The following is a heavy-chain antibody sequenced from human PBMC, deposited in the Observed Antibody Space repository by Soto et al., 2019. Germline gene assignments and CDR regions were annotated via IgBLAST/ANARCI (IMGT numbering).Heavy chain of an antibody. CDR2: IIPIFGTA. Sequence: QVQLVQSGAEVKKPGSSVKVSCKASGGTFSSYAISWVRQAPGQGLEWMGGIIPIFGTANYAHKFQDRVTITADESMSTAYMELSSLRSEDTAVYYCARVRPGFYDFWSGPYYWGQGTLVTVSS. CDR1: GGTFSSYA. CDR3: ARVRPGFYDFWSGPYY. V-gene: IGHV1-69*01. D-gene: IGHD3-3*01. J-gene: IGHJ4*02.